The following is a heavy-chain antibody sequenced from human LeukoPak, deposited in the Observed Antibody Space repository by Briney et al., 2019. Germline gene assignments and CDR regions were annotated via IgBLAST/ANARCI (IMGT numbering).Heavy chain of an antibody. CDR2: ISYDGSNK. J-gene: IGHJ4*02. V-gene: IGHV3-30*18. CDR1: GFTFSSYG. Sequence: PGGSLRLSCAASGFTFSSYGMHWVRQAPGKGLEWVAVISYDGSNKYYADSVKGRFTISRDNSKNTLYLQMNSLRAEDTAVYYCAKDRRGGYESFDYWGQGTLVTVSS. D-gene: IGHD5-12*01. CDR3: AKDRRGGYESFDY.